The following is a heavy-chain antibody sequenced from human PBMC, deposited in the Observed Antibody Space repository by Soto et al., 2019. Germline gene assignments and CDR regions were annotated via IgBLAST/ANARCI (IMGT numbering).Heavy chain of an antibody. V-gene: IGHV3-33*01. Sequence: PWGSLRLSCAASGFTFSSYGMHWVRQAPVKGLEWVSVIWYDGSNKYYADSVKGRFTISRDNSKNTLYLQTNSLRAEDTAVYYCGREESRIDPVVVVPANQSFDYWGQRTLVTVCS. CDR3: GREESRIDPVVVVPANQSFDY. CDR2: IWYDGSNK. D-gene: IGHD2-15*01. CDR1: GFTFSSYG. J-gene: IGHJ4*02.